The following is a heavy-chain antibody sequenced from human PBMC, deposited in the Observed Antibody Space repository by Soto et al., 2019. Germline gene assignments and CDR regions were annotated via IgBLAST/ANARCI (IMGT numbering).Heavy chain of an antibody. Sequence: GGSLRLSCAASGFTFSSYAMHWVRQAPGKGLEWVAVISYDGSNKYYADSVKGRFTISRDNSKNTLYLQMNSLRAEDTAVYYCARDEPRDGYNTYFDYWGQGTLVTVSS. CDR3: ARDEPRDGYNTYFDY. D-gene: IGHD5-12*01. J-gene: IGHJ4*02. CDR1: GFTFSSYA. V-gene: IGHV3-30-3*01. CDR2: ISYDGSNK.